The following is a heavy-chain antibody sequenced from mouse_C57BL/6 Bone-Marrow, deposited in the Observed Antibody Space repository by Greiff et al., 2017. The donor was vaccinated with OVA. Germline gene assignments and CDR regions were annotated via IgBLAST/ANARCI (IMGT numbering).Heavy chain of an antibody. CDR3: ARDAFYYYAWFAY. CDR1: GFTFSDFY. CDR2: SRNKANDYTT. J-gene: IGHJ3*01. Sequence: EVQRVESGGGLVQSGRSLRLSCATSGFTFSDFYMEWVRQAPGKGLEWIAASRNKANDYTTEYSASVKGRFIVSRDTSQSILYLQMNALRAEDTAIYYCARDAFYYYAWFAYWGQGTLVTVSA. V-gene: IGHV7-1*01. D-gene: IGHD1-1*01.